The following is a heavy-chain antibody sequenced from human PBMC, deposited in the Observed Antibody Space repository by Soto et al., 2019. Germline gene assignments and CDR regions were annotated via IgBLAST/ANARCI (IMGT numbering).Heavy chain of an antibody. V-gene: IGHV1-2*04. D-gene: IGHD1-26*01. CDR3: ARGKWEQNGFDY. CDR1: GYTFTGYY. Sequence: AASVKVSCKASGYTFTGYYMRWVRQAPGQGLEWMGWINPNSGGTNYAQKFQGWVTMTRDTSISTAYMELSRLRSDDTAVYYCARGKWEQNGFDYWGQGTLVTVSS. J-gene: IGHJ4*02. CDR2: INPNSGGT.